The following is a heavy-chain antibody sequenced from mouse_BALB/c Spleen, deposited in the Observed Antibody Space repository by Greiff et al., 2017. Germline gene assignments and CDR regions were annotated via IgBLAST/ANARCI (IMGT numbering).Heavy chain of an antibody. J-gene: IGHJ4*01. CDR1: GYTFTSYW. CDR3: ARNFDGDY. V-gene: IGHV1-7*01. Sequence: VQRVESGAELAKPGASVKMSCKASGYTFTSYWMHWVKQRPGQGLEWIGYINPSTGYTEYNQKFKDKATLTADKSSSTAYMQLSSLTSEDSAVYYCARNFDGDYWGQGTSVTVSS. D-gene: IGHD2-3*01. CDR2: INPSTGYT.